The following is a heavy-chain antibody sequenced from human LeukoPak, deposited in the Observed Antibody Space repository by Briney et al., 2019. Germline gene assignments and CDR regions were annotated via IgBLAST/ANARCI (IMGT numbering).Heavy chain of an antibody. J-gene: IGHJ4*02. CDR3: ARPLTIFGVVTPFDY. D-gene: IGHD3-3*01. V-gene: IGHV3-33*01. CDR2: IWYDGSNK. Sequence: GGSLRLSCAASGFTFSSYGMHWVRQAPGKGLEWVAVIWYDGSNKYYADSVKGRFTISRDNSKNTLYLQMNSLRAEDTAVYYCARPLTIFGVVTPFDYWGQGTLVTVSS. CDR1: GFTFSSYG.